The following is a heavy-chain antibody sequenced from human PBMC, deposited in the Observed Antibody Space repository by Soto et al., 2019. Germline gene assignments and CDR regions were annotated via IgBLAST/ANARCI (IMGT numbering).Heavy chain of an antibody. V-gene: IGHV4-34*01. CDR1: GGSFSGYY. D-gene: IGHD6-13*01. J-gene: IGHJ6*02. Sequence: QVQLQQWGAGLLKPSETLSLPCAVYGGSFSGYYWSWIRQPPGKGLEWIGEINHSGSTNYNPSLQSRVTIAVDTSKNQFSLKRSSVTGADTSVYYGASGYSSSWYDYYYYGMDVWGQGTTVTVSS. CDR2: INHSGST. CDR3: ASGYSSSWYDYYYYGMDV.